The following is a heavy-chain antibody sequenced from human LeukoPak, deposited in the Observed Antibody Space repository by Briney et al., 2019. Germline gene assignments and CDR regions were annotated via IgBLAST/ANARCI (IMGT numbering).Heavy chain of an antibody. CDR3: ARVGATKGYDY. J-gene: IGHJ4*02. V-gene: IGHV4-39*07. CDR1: GFAVKSSYM. Sequence: GSLRLSCAASGFAVKSSYMNWVRQAPGKGLEWIGSIYYSGSTYYNPSLKSRVTISVDTSKNQFSLKLSSVTAADTAVYYCARVGATKGYDYWGQGTLVTVSS. CDR2: IYYSGST. D-gene: IGHD1-26*01.